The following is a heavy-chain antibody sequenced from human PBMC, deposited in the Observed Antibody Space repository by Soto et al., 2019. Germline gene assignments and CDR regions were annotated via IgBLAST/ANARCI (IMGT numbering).Heavy chain of an antibody. CDR2: IYYSGST. D-gene: IGHD3-22*01. Sequence: SETLSLTCTVSGGSISSYYWSWIRQPPGKGLEWIGYIYYSGSTNYNPSLKSRVTISVDTSKNQFSLKLSSVTAADTAVYYCARGAVIWGQGTLVTVSS. J-gene: IGHJ4*02. V-gene: IGHV4-59*01. CDR3: ARGAVI. CDR1: GGSISSYY.